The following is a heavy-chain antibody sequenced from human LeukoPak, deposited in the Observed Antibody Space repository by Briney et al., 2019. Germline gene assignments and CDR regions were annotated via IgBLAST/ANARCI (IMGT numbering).Heavy chain of an antibody. CDR1: GFTFSDNS. CDR2: ISGSGADT. J-gene: IGHJ4*02. Sequence: GGSLRLSCAASGFTFSDNSFNWVRQAPGKGLEWVSWISGSGADTYYVDSVTGRFLISRDDTTNSLYLQMNNLRAEDTAVYYCARVARHFWSGYYDPPEASDYWGQGTLVTVSS. CDR3: ARVARHFWSGYYDPPEASDY. V-gene: IGHV3-21*01. D-gene: IGHD3-3*02.